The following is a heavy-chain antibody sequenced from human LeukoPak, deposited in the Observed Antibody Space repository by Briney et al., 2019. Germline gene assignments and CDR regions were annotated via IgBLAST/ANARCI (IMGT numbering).Heavy chain of an antibody. V-gene: IGHV3-7*01. D-gene: IGHD1-26*01. CDR1: GFTFSSYW. Sequence: PGGSLRLSCAASGFTFSSYWMSWVRQAPGKGLEWVANIKQDGSEKYYVDSVKGRFTISRDNAKNSLYLQMNSLRAEDTAVYYCAKDTWQLSQDYWGQGTLVTVSS. CDR3: AKDTWQLSQDY. CDR2: IKQDGSEK. J-gene: IGHJ4*02.